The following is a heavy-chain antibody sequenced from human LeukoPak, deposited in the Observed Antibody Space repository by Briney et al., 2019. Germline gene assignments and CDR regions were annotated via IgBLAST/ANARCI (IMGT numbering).Heavy chain of an antibody. CDR2: IIPILGIA. J-gene: IGHJ5*02. CDR3: ARLTNGYCSGGSCCRANGFDP. D-gene: IGHD2-15*01. Sequence: SVKVSCKASGGTFSSYAISWVRQAPGQGLEWMGRIIPILGIANYAQKFQGRVTITADKSTSTAYMELSSLRSEDTAVYYCARLTNGYCSGGSCCRANGFDPWGQGTLSPSPQ. V-gene: IGHV1-69*04. CDR1: GGTFSSYA.